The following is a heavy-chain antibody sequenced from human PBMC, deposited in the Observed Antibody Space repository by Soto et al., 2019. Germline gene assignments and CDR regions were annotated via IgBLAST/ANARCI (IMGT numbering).Heavy chain of an antibody. CDR3: AIGGAYCGGDCYYDY. D-gene: IGHD2-21*02. V-gene: IGHV3-53*01. J-gene: IGHJ4*02. CDR2: IYSGGST. CDR1: GFTVSSNY. Sequence: EVQLVESGGGLIQPGGSLRLSCAASGFTVSSNYMSWVRQAPGKGLEWVSVIYSGGSTYYADSVKGRFTISRDNSKNTLDLQMNSLRAEDTAVYYCAIGGAYCGGDCYYDYWGQGTLVTVSS.